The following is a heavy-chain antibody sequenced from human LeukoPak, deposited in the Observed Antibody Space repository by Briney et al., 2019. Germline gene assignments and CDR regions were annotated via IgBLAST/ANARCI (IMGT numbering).Heavy chain of an antibody. CDR2: ISAYNGTT. J-gene: IGHJ4*02. Sequence: ASVKVSCKASGYTFTSYGISWVRQAPGQGLEWMGWISAYNGTTNYAQKLQGRVTMTTDTSTSTAYMELRSLRSDDTAVYYCAREGGYCANGVCRKADYWGQGTLVTVSS. CDR1: GYTFTSYG. D-gene: IGHD2-8*01. CDR3: AREGGYCANGVCRKADY. V-gene: IGHV1-18*01.